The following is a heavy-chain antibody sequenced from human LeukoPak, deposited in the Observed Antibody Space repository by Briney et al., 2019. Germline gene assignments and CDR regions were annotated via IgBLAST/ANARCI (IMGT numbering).Heavy chain of an antibody. Sequence: SETLSLTCAVYGGSFSGYYWSWIRQPPGKGLEWIGEINHSGSTNYNPSLKSRVTISVDTSKNQFSLKLSSVTAADTAVYYCVRVGSEQWLVYFDYWGQGTLVTVSS. CDR3: VRVGSEQWLVYFDY. V-gene: IGHV4-34*01. D-gene: IGHD6-19*01. J-gene: IGHJ4*02. CDR1: GGSFSGYY. CDR2: INHSGST.